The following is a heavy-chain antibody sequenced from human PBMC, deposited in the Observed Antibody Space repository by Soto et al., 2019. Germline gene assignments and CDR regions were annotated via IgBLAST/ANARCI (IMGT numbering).Heavy chain of an antibody. CDR1: GFTFSKYR. D-gene: IGHD2-21*02. J-gene: IGHJ4*02. Sequence: GGSLRLSCAASGFTFSKYRMNWVRQAPGKGLEWVSYISSSSSSKFYADSVQDRFTISRDDAKSLLYLQMNSLRAEDTAVYYCARDPFDCCDDCRAKYWGQGTRVTV. CDR3: ARDPFDCCDDCRAKY. CDR2: ISSSSSSK. V-gene: IGHV3-21*06.